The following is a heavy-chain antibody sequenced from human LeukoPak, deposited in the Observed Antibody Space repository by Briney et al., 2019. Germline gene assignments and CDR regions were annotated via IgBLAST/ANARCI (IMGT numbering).Heavy chain of an antibody. Sequence: PGGSLRLSCAASGFTFSSYSMNWVRQAPGKGLEWVSSISSSSSYIYYADSVKGRFTISRDNAKNSLYLQMNSLRAEDTAVYYCARDYDILTGYSQALFYYGMDVWGQGTTVTVS. CDR2: ISSSSSYI. V-gene: IGHV3-21*01. CDR3: ARDYDILTGYSQALFYYGMDV. D-gene: IGHD3-9*01. CDR1: GFTFSSYS. J-gene: IGHJ6*02.